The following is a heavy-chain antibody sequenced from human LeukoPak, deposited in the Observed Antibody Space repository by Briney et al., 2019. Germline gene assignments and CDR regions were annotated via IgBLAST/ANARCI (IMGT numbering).Heavy chain of an antibody. CDR3: AKGRGSSNEGPGH. D-gene: IGHD4-11*01. CDR1: GFSFNSYA. V-gene: IGHV3-23*01. J-gene: IGHJ4*02. CDR2: ISGSGITT. Sequence: GGSLRLSCAASGFSFNSYAMNWVRQAPGKGLEWVSGISGSGITTHYRDSVKGRFTISRDNSKNTLYLQMNSLSAEDTAVYYCAKGRGSSNEGPGHGGQGTLVTVSS.